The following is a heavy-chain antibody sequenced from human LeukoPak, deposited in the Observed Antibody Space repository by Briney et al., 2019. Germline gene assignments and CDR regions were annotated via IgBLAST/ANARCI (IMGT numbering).Heavy chain of an antibody. J-gene: IGHJ5*02. Sequence: KAGGSLRLSCAASGFTFSDYYMSWIRQAPGKGLEWVSYISSSGSTIYYADSVKGRFTISRDNAKNSLYLQMNSLRAEDTAVYYCASDLSGPSWGHWFDPWGQGTLVTVSS. V-gene: IGHV3-11*01. CDR2: ISSSGSTI. CDR1: GFTFSDYY. CDR3: ASDLSGPSWGHWFDP. D-gene: IGHD1-26*01.